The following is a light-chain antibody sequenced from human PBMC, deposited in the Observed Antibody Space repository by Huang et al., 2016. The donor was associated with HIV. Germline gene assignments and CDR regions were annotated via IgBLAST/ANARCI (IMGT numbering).Light chain of an antibody. CDR2: LGS. V-gene: IGKV2-28*01. Sequence: DIVMTQSPFSLPVTPGEPASISCRSSQSLLHSNGYNYLNWYLQKPGQSPQVLIYLGSNRASGVPDRFSGSGSGTDFTLKISRVEAEDVGVYYCMQTLQTPWTFGQGTKVEIK. CDR1: QSLLHSNGYNY. CDR3: MQTLQTPWT. J-gene: IGKJ1*01.